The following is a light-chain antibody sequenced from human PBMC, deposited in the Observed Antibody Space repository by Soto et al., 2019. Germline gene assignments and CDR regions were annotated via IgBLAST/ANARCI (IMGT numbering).Light chain of an antibody. V-gene: IGKV3-20*01. CDR3: QHYQTFLPLT. CDR2: GAS. CDR1: QNIGSSN. J-gene: IGKJ4*01. Sequence: EIVLTQSPATLSLSPGERATLSCRASQNIGSSNVAWYQHKPGLAPRLLLYGASTRATGIPDRFSGGGSGTDFTLTITRLEPEDFGVYYCQHYQTFLPLTFGGGTKVEIK.